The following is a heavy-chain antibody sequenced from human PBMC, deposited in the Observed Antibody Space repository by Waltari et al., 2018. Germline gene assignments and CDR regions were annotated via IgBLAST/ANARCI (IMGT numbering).Heavy chain of an antibody. D-gene: IGHD3-22*01. CDR3: ARERTVYYDSSGAFDY. CDR1: GGTFSSYT. Sequence: QVQLVQSGAEVKKPGSSVKVSCKASGGTFSSYTISWVRQAPGQGLEWMGRIIPIRGIANYGQKFQGRVTITADKSTSTAYMELSSLRSEDTAVYYCARERTVYYDSSGAFDYWGQGTLVTVSS. CDR2: IIPIRGIA. J-gene: IGHJ4*02. V-gene: IGHV1-69*08.